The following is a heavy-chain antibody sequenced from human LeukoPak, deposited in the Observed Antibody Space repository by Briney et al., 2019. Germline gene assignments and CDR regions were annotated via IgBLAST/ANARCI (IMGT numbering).Heavy chain of an antibody. J-gene: IGHJ4*02. CDR1: GYTFSTYG. Sequence: ASVKVSSKASGYTFSTYGITWVRQARGQGLEWMGWISGHQGNTKYAQNFQGRVTMTIDTSTSTAYMDLRSLRSDDTAIYFCARSDLATITAGPFEYWGQGTLVAVSS. CDR3: ARSDLATITAGPFEY. D-gene: IGHD5-12*01. CDR2: ISGHQGNT. V-gene: IGHV1-18*01.